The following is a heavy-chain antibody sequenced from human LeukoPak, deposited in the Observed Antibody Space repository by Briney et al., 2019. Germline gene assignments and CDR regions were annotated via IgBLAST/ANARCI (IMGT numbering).Heavy chain of an antibody. CDR2: ISGNGAGT. CDR3: AKDGLWFGESQYYFDY. D-gene: IGHD3-10*01. V-gene: IGHV3-23*01. J-gene: IGHJ4*02. Sequence: GGSLRLSCAASGFTFSTYAMSWVRQVPGGGLEWVSTISGNGAGTYYADSVKGRFTISRDNSNNTLYLHLHSLKSEDTAIYYCAKDGLWFGESQYYFDYWGQGTLVTVSS. CDR1: GFTFSTYA.